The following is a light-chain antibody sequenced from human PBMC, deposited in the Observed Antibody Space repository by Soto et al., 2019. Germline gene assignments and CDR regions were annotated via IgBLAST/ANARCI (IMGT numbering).Light chain of an antibody. CDR3: SSYAGGNNLV. J-gene: IGLJ2*01. Sequence: QSALTQPPSASGSPGQSVTISCTGTNSDAGGYNFVSWYQQHPGKAPKLMIYEVSKRPSGVPDRFSGSKSGNTASLTVSGLQAEDEADYYCSSYAGGNNLVFGGGTKLNVL. CDR2: EVS. V-gene: IGLV2-8*01. CDR1: NSDAGGYNF.